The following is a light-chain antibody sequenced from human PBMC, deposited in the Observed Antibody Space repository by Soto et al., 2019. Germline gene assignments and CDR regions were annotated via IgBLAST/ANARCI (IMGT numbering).Light chain of an antibody. CDR1: QSINYN. V-gene: IGKV3-15*01. Sequence: EIVMTQSPATLSVSPGERVTLSCRASQSINYNLAWYQQKPGQAPRLLIQGASTRATGIPVRFSGSGSGTEFTLTISSLQSEDFAVYYCQQYKNWYTVGQGTKLEIK. J-gene: IGKJ2*01. CDR2: GAS. CDR3: QQYKNWYT.